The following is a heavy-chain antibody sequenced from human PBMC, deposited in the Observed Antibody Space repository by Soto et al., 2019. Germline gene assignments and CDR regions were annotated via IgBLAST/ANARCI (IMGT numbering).Heavy chain of an antibody. V-gene: IGHV4-4*02. CDR3: ARGVKAQRWFDP. CDR1: GGSISSSDW. Sequence: SETLSLTCTVSGGSISSSDWWSWVRQPPGKGLEWIGEIHHSGSTNYNPSLKSRVTISVYKSKNQFSLKLSSVTAADTAVYYCARGVKAQRWFDPWGQGTLVTVSS. D-gene: IGHD3-10*01. J-gene: IGHJ5*02. CDR2: IHHSGST.